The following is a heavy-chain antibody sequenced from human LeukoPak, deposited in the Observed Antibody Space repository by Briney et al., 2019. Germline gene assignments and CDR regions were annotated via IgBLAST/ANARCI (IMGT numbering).Heavy chain of an antibody. CDR3: ARANYLWGSFPTALDY. D-gene: IGHD3-16*01. J-gene: IGHJ4*02. CDR1: GCTFSNAW. V-gene: IGHV3-15*01. CDR2: IKRKTAGGTT. Sequence: PAGSLRLSCAASGCTFSNAWMSWLRQAPGKGLEWVGHIKRKTAGGTTDYAAPVKGRFTISRDDSKNTVSLQMNSVKTEDTAVYYCARANYLWGSFPTALDYWGEGTLVTVSS.